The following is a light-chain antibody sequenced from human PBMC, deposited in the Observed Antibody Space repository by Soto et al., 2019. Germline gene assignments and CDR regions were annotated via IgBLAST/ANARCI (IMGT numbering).Light chain of an antibody. Sequence: QLVLTQPPSASGTPGQRVTISCSGSSSNIGSNTVNWYQQFPGTAPKLLIYSNNQRPSGVPDRFSGSKSGTSASLAISGLQSEDEADYYCAAWDDSLNGPVVFGGGTKLTVL. CDR3: AAWDDSLNGPVV. V-gene: IGLV1-44*01. CDR2: SNN. CDR1: SSNIGSNT. J-gene: IGLJ2*01.